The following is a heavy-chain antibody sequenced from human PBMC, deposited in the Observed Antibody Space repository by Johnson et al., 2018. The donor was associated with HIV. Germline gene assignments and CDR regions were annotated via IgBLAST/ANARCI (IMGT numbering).Heavy chain of an antibody. CDR3: ARVLCSGGSCYSDAFDI. CDR2: INWNGGST. J-gene: IGHJ3*02. Sequence: VQLVESGGGLVQPGRSLRLSCTTSGFTFGDYGMSWVRQAPGKGLEWVSGINWNGGSTGYADSVKVRFPISRDNAKNSLYLQMNSLRAEDTALYYCARVLCSGGSCYSDAFDIWGQGTMVTVSS. V-gene: IGHV3-20*04. D-gene: IGHD2-15*01. CDR1: GFTFGDYG.